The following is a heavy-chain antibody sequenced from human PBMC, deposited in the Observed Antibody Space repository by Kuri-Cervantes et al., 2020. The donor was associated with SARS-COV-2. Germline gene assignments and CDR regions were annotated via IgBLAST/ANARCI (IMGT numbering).Heavy chain of an antibody. J-gene: IGHJ6*03. V-gene: IGHV1-18*01. Sequence: ASVKVSCKTSGGTFSSFIIAWVRQAPGQGLEWMGWISAYNGNTNYAQKPQGRVTMTTDTSTSTAYMELRSLRSDDTAVYYCARGITMVRGVIRFDYYLYYMDVWGKGTTVTGSS. D-gene: IGHD3-10*01. CDR2: ISAYNGNT. CDR3: ARGITMVRGVIRFDYYLYYMDV. CDR1: GGTFSSFI.